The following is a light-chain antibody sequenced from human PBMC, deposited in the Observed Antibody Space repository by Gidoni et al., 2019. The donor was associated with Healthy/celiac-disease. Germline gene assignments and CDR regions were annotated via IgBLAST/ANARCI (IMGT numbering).Light chain of an antibody. V-gene: IGKV3-15*01. CDR2: GAS. Sequence: VLTPSPAPLSVSPGERATLSCRASQSVSSNLAWYQQKPGQAPRLLIYGASTRATGIPARFSGSGSGTEFTLTISSLQSEDFAVYYCQQYNNWPPWTFGQGTKVEIK. J-gene: IGKJ1*01. CDR3: QQYNNWPPWT. CDR1: QSVSSN.